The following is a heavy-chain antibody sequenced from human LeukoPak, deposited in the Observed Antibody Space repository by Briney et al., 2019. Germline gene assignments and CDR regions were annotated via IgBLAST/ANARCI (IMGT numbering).Heavy chain of an antibody. D-gene: IGHD3-22*01. J-gene: IGHJ4*02. CDR1: GDSVSSNSAA. Sequence: SQTLSLTRAISGDSVSSNSAAWNWIRQSPSRGLEWLGRTYYRSKWYNEYAVSVKGRVTINPDTSKNQFSLQLNSVTPEDTAVYYCARVDYDRSGSYFGLDYWGQGTLVTVSS. CDR3: ARVDYDRSGSYFGLDY. V-gene: IGHV6-1*01. CDR2: TYYRSKWYN.